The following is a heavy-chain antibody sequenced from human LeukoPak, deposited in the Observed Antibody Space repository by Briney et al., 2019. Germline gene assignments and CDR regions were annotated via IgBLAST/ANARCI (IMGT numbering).Heavy chain of an antibody. J-gene: IGHJ4*02. D-gene: IGHD3-10*01. CDR1: GGSISSSSYY. Sequence: SETLSLTCTVSGGSISSSSYYWGWIRQPPGKGLEWIGSIYYSGSTYYNPSLKSRVTISVDTSKNQFSLKLSSVTAADTAVYYCARWTLYYGSGSYDYWGQGTLVTVSS. CDR3: ARWTLYYGSGSYDY. V-gene: IGHV4-39*07. CDR2: IYYSGST.